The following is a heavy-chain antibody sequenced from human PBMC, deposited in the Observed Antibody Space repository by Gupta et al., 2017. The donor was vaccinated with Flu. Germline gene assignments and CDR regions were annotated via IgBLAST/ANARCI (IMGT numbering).Heavy chain of an antibody. CDR2: ISSNGGST. CDR3: ARDLTTAATGPFDP. D-gene: IGHD6-13*01. J-gene: IGHJ5*02. V-gene: IGHV3-64*01. CDR1: GFTFSSYA. Sequence: EVQLVESGGGLVQPGGSLRLSCAASGFTFSSYAMHWVRQAPGKGLEYVSAISSNGGSTYYANSVKGRFTISRDNSKNTLYLQMGSLRAEDMAVYYCARDLTTAATGPFDPWGQGTLVTVSS.